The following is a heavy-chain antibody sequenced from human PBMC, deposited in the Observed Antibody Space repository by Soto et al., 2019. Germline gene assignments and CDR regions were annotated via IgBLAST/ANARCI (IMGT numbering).Heavy chain of an antibody. CDR1: GYTFTSYA. CDR3: ARDPGRYCSSTSCPPRYFDL. Sequence: ASVKVSCKASGYTFTSYAMHWVRQAPGQRLEWMGWINAGNGNTKYSQKFQGRVTITRDTSASTAYMELSSLRSEDTAVYYCARDPGRYCSSTSCPPRYFDLWGHGTLVTVSS. D-gene: IGHD2-2*01. J-gene: IGHJ2*01. CDR2: INAGNGNT. V-gene: IGHV1-3*01.